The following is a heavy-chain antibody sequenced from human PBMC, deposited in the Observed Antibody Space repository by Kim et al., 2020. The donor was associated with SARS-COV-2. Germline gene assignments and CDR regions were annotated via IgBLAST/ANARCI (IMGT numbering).Heavy chain of an antibody. CDR3: ARRAAGDAFDI. J-gene: IGHJ3*02. V-gene: IGHV5-51*01. Sequence: TRYSPSFQGKVAISADKSISTAYLQWSSLKASDTAMYYCARRAAGDAFDIWGQGTMVTVSS. CDR2: T. D-gene: IGHD6-25*01.